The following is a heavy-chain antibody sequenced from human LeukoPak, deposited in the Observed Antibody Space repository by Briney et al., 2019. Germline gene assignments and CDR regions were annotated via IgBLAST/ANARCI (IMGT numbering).Heavy chain of an antibody. V-gene: IGHV3-7*01. J-gene: IGHJ4*02. D-gene: IGHD5-24*01. CDR1: GFTFSSYW. Sequence: GGSLRLSCAASGFTFSSYWMSWVRQAPGKGLEWVANIKQDGSEKYYVDSVKGRFTISRDNAKNSLYLQMNSLRAEDTAVYYCAKGGMATIRGDYYFDYWGQGTLVTVSS. CDR2: IKQDGSEK. CDR3: AKGGMATIRGDYYFDY.